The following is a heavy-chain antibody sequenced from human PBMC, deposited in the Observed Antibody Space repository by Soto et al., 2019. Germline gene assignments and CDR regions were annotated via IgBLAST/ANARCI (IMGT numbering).Heavy chain of an antibody. CDR3: ARAKAPLYSSSWYWFDP. V-gene: IGHV4-4*02. Sequence: PSETLSLTCVVSGGSISSTNWLTWVRQPPGKGLEWIGEVYHTGSTKYNPSLKNRVTISLDKSNNQFSLNLKSVTAADTAVYYCARAKAPLYSSSWYWFDPWGQGTLVTVS. D-gene: IGHD6-13*01. CDR2: VYHTGST. CDR1: GGSISSTNW. J-gene: IGHJ5*02.